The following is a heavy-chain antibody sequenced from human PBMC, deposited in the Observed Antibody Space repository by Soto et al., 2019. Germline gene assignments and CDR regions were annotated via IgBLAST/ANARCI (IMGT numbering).Heavy chain of an antibody. V-gene: IGHV3-48*02. CDR3: ARKGVAFDY. D-gene: IGHD3-3*01. CDR1: GFTFSSYS. J-gene: IGHJ4*01. CDR2: ISTTSSSI. Sequence: XGSLRLSCAASGFTFSSYSMNWVRQAPGKGLEWISYISTTSSSIYYADSVKGRFTISRDNAKNSLFLQMNSLRDEDTAVYYCARKGVAFDYWRHGALVTVSS.